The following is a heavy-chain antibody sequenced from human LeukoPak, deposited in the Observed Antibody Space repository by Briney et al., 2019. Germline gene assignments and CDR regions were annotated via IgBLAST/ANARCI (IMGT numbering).Heavy chain of an antibody. J-gene: IGHJ5*02. Sequence: SVKVSCKASGYTFTSYDINWVRQATGQGLEWMGGIIPIFGTANYAQKFQGRVTITADESTSTAYMELSSLRSEDTAVYYCARVRNDATGFGPWGQGTLVTVSS. CDR1: GYTFTSYD. CDR2: IIPIFGTA. V-gene: IGHV1-69*13. CDR3: ARVRNDATGFGP. D-gene: IGHD1-1*01.